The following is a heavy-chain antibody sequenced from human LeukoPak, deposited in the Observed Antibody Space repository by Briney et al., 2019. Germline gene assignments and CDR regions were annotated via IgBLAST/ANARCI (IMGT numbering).Heavy chain of an antibody. CDR3: ARHRRAAASFDI. D-gene: IGHD6-13*01. V-gene: IGHV4-59*08. CDR2: IYYSGST. Sequence: SETLSLTCTVSGGSISSYYWSWIRQPPGKGLEWIGYIYYSGSTNYNSSLKSRVTISVDTFKNQFSLKLSSVTAADTAVYYCARHRRAAASFDIWGQGTMVTVSS. CDR1: GGSISSYY. J-gene: IGHJ3*02.